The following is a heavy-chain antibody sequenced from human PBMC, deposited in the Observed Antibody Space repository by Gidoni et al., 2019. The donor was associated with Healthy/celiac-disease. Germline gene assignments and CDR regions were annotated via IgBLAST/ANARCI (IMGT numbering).Heavy chain of an antibody. J-gene: IGHJ4*02. D-gene: IGHD3-10*02. CDR1: GFTFSAYA. Sequence: QVQLVESGGGVVQPGRSPRVSCAASGFTFSAYAMHWVRQAPGKGLEWVAGISNDGSKKYYADSVKGRFTISRDDSKDTLFLQMSSLRAEDTATYYCARSLYGAGFHYFDNWGQGTLVTVSS. CDR2: ISNDGSKK. CDR3: ARSLYGAGFHYFDN. V-gene: IGHV3-30*04.